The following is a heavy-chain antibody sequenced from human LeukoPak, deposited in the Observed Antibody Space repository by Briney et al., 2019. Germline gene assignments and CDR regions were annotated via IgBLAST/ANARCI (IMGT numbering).Heavy chain of an antibody. D-gene: IGHD3-3*01. CDR3: ARDRAWNYFDY. J-gene: IGHJ4*02. CDR2: ISNDGSRK. V-gene: IGHV3-30*03. CDR1: GFTFSDHH. Sequence: PGGSLRLSCAASGFTFSDHHMDWVRQAPGKGPEWVAIISNDGSRKYYAHSVEGRFTISRDNSKNTLYLQMDSLRAEDTAVYYCARDRAWNYFDYWGQGTLVTVSS.